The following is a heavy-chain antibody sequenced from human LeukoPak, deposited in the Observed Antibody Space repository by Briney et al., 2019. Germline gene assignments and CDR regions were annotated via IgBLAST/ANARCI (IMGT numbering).Heavy chain of an antibody. CDR1: GYTFTSYG. V-gene: IGHV1-18*01. D-gene: IGHD5-18*01. CDR2: INTYNGNT. Sequence: ASVKVSCKASGYTFTSYGISWVRQAPGQGLEWMGWINTYNGNTNYAQKLQGRVTMTTDTSTTTAYMELRSLSSDDTALYYCARDKSSGGLRVTDYWGQGTLVTVSS. J-gene: IGHJ4*02. CDR3: ARDKSSGGLRVTDY.